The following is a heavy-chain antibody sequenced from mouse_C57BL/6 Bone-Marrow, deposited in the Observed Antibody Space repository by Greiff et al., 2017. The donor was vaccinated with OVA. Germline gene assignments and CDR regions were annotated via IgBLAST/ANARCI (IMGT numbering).Heavy chain of an antibody. V-gene: IGHV1-5*01. Sequence: EVQLQQSGTVLARPGASVKMSCKTSGYTFTSYWMHWVNQRPGQGLEWFGAIYTGNSDTSYNQKFKGKAKLTAVTSASTAYMELSSLTNEYSTVYYCTSITTKGYWGQGTTLTVSS. CDR3: TSITTKGY. J-gene: IGHJ2*01. D-gene: IGHD1-1*01. CDR2: IYTGNSDT. CDR1: GYTFTSYW.